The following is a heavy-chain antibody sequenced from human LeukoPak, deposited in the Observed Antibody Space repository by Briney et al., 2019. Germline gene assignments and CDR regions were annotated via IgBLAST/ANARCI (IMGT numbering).Heavy chain of an antibody. CDR1: GYTFTIYD. D-gene: IGHD5-18*01. Sequence: EASVKVSCKPSGYTFTIYDINWVRQAPGQGLEWMGWINTNSSNTGYAQKFQGRVTMTRNTSISTAYMELSSLRSEDAAVYYCASGQGAGYGFDPWGQGTLVTVSS. CDR2: INTNSSNT. J-gene: IGHJ5*02. V-gene: IGHV1-8*01. CDR3: ASGQGAGYGFDP.